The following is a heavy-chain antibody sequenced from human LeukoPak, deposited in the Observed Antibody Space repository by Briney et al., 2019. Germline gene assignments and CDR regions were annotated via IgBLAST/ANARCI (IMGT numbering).Heavy chain of an antibody. V-gene: IGHV5-51*01. CDR1: GYSFTSYW. D-gene: IGHD3-22*01. CDR2: IYPGDSDT. CDR3: ARLASSGYLLRSWFDP. Sequence: GESLKTSCKGSGYSFTSYWIGWVRQMPGKGLEWMGIIYPGDSDTRYSPSFQGQVTISADKSISTAYLQWSSLKASDTAMYYCARLASSGYLLRSWFDPWGQGTLVTVSS. J-gene: IGHJ5*02.